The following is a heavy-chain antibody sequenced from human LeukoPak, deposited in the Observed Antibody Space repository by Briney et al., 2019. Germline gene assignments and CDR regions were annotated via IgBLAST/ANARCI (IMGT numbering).Heavy chain of an antibody. CDR1: GYTFTGYY. D-gene: IGHD3-10*01. J-gene: IGHJ5*02. Sequence: ASVKVSCKASGYTFTGYYIHWVRQAPGQGLEWMGRINPNTGGTNFAQKFKGRVTMTRDTSISTAYMGLSSLTSDDTAVYYCAREPMVRDFNWFDPWGQGTLVTVSS. V-gene: IGHV1-2*06. CDR3: AREPMVRDFNWFDP. CDR2: INPNTGGT.